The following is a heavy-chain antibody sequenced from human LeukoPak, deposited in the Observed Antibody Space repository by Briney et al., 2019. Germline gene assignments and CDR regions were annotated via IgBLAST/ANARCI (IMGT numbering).Heavy chain of an antibody. V-gene: IGHV3-21*01. CDR2: ISSSSSYI. Sequence: GGSLRLSCAASGFTFSSYSMNWVRQAPGKGLEWVSSISSSSSYIYYADSVKGRFTISRDNAKNSLYLQMNGLRAEDTAVYYCVRDLKYSTSSIFDHWGQGTLVTVSP. D-gene: IGHD6-6*01. CDR3: VRDLKYSTSSIFDH. CDR1: GFTFSSYS. J-gene: IGHJ4*02.